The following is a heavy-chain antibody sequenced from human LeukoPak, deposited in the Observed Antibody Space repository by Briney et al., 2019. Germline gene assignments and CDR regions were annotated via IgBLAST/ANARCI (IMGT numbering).Heavy chain of an antibody. CDR2: ISAYNGNT. J-gene: IGHJ6*02. CDR1: GYTFTSYG. V-gene: IGHV1-18*01. CDR3: ARGSRWEPINGGMDV. Sequence: ASVKVSCKASGYTFTSYGISWVRQAPGQGLEWMGWISAYNGNTNYAQKFQGRVTMATDTSTSTAYMELRSLRSDDTAVYYCARGSRWEPINGGMDVWGQGTTVTVSS. D-gene: IGHD1-26*01.